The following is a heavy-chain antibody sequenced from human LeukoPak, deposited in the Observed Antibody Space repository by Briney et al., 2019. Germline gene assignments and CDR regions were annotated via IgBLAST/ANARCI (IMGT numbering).Heavy chain of an antibody. J-gene: IGHJ3*02. CDR3: ARRDSSSWYGAFDI. V-gene: IGHV3-53*01. D-gene: IGHD6-13*01. Sequence: GGSLRLSCAASGFTVSSNYMSWVRQAPGKGLEWVSVIYSGGSTYYADSVKGRFTISRDDSKNTLYLQMNSLRAEDTAVYYCARRDSSSWYGAFDIWGQGTMVTVSS. CDR2: IYSGGST. CDR1: GFTVSSNY.